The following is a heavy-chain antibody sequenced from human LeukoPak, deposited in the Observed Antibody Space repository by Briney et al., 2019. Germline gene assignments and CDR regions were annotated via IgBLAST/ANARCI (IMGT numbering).Heavy chain of an antibody. CDR2: ISYDGSNK. CDR1: GFTFSSYG. J-gene: IGHJ1*01. D-gene: IGHD2-21*02. Sequence: GRSLRLSCAASGFTFSSYGMHWVRQAPGKGLEWVAVISYDGSNKYYADSVKGRFTISRDNSKNTLYLQMNSLRAEDTAVYYCAKDMGDSPQHWGQGTLVTVSS. V-gene: IGHV3-30*18. CDR3: AKDMGDSPQH.